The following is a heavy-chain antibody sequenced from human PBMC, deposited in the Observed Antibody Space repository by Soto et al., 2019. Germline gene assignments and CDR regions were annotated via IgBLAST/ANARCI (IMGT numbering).Heavy chain of an antibody. D-gene: IGHD5-18*01. CDR2: IIPIFGTA. CDR1: GGTFSSYA. V-gene: IGHV1-69*13. CDR3: ARSTAMVLNWFDP. J-gene: IGHJ5*02. Sequence: GASVKVSCKASGGTFSSYAISWVRQAPGQGLEWMGGIIPIFGTANYAQKFQGRVTITADESTSTAYMELSSLRSEDTAVYYCARSTAMVLNWFDPWGQGTLVTSPQ.